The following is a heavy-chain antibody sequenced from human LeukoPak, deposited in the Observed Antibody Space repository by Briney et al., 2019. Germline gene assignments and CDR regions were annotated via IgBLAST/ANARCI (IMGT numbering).Heavy chain of an antibody. J-gene: IGHJ4*02. Sequence: PGGSLRLSCAASGFTFSNYYMSWIRQAPGKGLECISYIGNSGSSMNYADSVKGRFTISRDNAKNSLYLQMNSLRAEDTAVYYCARGTRNGELDYWAREPWSPSPQ. CDR3: ARGTRNGELDY. CDR1: GFTFSNYY. CDR2: IGNSGSSM. D-gene: IGHD3-10*01. V-gene: IGHV3-11*01.